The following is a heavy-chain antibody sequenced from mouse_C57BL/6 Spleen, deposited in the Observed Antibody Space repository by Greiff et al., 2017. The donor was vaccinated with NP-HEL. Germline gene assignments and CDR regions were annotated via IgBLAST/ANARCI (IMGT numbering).Heavy chain of an antibody. CDR1: GFNINDYY. J-gene: IGHJ1*03. V-gene: IGHV14-2*01. CDR3: APRSTMVTDWYFDV. D-gene: IGHD2-13*01. CDR2: IDPADGET. Sequence: VQLQQSGAELVKPGASVKLSCTASGFNINDYYMHWVKQRTEQGLEWIGRIDPADGETKYAPKFQGKATITADTSSNTAYLQLSSLTSEDTAVYYCAPRSTMVTDWYFDVWGTGTTVTVSS.